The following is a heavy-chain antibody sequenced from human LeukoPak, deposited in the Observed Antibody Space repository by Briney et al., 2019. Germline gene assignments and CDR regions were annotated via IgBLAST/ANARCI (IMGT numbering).Heavy chain of an antibody. CDR3: ARGGFYCGGDCYVDY. Sequence: SETLSLTCAVYGGSFSAYYWSWIRQPPGKGLEWIGEINHSGSTNYNPSLKSRVTISVDTSKNQFSLRLSSVTAADTAVYYFARGGFYCGGDCYVDYWGKGTLVTVSS. CDR1: GGSFSAYY. J-gene: IGHJ4*02. CDR2: INHSGST. D-gene: IGHD2-21*02. V-gene: IGHV4-34*01.